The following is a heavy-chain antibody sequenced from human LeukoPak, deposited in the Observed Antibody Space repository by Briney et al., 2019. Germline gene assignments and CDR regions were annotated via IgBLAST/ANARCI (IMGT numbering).Heavy chain of an antibody. CDR3: ATSTYYYDSSGYYSV. J-gene: IGHJ4*02. Sequence: ASVKVSCKVSGYTLTELSMHWVRQAPGKGLEWMGGFDPEDGETIYAQKFQGRVTMTEDTSTDTAYMELSSLRSEDTAVYYCATSTYYYDSSGYYSVWGQGTLATVSS. CDR2: FDPEDGET. D-gene: IGHD3-22*01. CDR1: GYTLTELS. V-gene: IGHV1-24*01.